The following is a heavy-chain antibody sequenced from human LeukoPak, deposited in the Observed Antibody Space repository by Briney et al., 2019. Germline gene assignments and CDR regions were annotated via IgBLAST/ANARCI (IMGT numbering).Heavy chain of an antibody. CDR1: GFTFSTYE. Sequence: GGSLRLSCAASGFTFSTYEMNWVRQARGKGLEWVSYISSSGSTIYYADSVKGRFTISRDNAKNSLYLQMNSLRVEDTALYYCAKDMQWLGSDAFDIWGQGTMVTVSS. CDR3: AKDMQWLGSDAFDI. CDR2: ISSSGSTI. V-gene: IGHV3-48*03. D-gene: IGHD6-19*01. J-gene: IGHJ3*02.